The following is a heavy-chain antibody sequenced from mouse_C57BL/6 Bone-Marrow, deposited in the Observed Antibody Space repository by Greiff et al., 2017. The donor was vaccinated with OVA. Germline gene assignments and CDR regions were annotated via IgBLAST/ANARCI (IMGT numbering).Heavy chain of an antibody. V-gene: IGHV1-55*01. D-gene: IGHD1-1*01. CDR1: GYTFTSYW. J-gene: IGHJ1*03. Sequence: QVHVKQPGAELVKPGASVKMSCKASGYTFTSYWITWVKQRPGQGLEWIGDIYPGSGSTNYNEKFKSKATLTVDTSSSTAYMQLSSLTSEDSAVYYCARRGSPKYFDVWGTGTTVTVSS. CDR2: IYPGSGST. CDR3: ARRGSPKYFDV.